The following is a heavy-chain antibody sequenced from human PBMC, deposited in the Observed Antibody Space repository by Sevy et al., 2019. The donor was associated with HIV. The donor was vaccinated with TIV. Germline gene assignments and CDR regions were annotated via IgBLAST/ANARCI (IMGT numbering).Heavy chain of an antibody. CDR2: INPNSGGT. CDR1: GYTFTGYY. CDR3: ARQIRGYSYGYGGAYYYYGMDV. V-gene: IGHV1-2*06. Sequence: ASVKVSCKASGYTFTGYYMHWVRQAPGQGLEWMGRINPNSGGTNYAQKFQGRVTMTRDTSISTAYMGLSRLRSDDTAVYYCARQIRGYSYGYGGAYYYYGMDVWGQGTTVTVSS. J-gene: IGHJ6*02. D-gene: IGHD5-18*01.